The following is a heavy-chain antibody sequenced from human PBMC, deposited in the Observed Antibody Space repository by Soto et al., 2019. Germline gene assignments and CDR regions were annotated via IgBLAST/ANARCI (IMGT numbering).Heavy chain of an antibody. CDR1: GDSISSHY. CDR2: FYHSGST. J-gene: IGHJ3*02. V-gene: IGHV4-59*11. D-gene: IGHD3-16*01. CDR3: ARGYLRSAFDI. Sequence: TSETLSLTCSVSGDSISSHYLSWIRQPPGKGLEWVGYFYHSGSTSYNPSLNSRVTLSVDTSKNQFSLKLTSVTAADTALYFCARGYLRSAFDIWGPGIMVTVSS.